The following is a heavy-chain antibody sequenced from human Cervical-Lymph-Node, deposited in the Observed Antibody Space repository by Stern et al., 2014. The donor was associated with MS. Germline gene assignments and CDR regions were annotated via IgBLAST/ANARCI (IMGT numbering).Heavy chain of an antibody. CDR2: IYLDDSDT. CDR3: AIRRSGFYYFDS. D-gene: IGHD3-22*01. Sequence: EVHLVESGAEVKKTGESLKISCQASGYSFNNQWIAWVRLTPGEGLEWMGIIYLDDSDTRYWPSFQGQVTISADKSSSVAYLQWRRLKPSDTAIYFCAIRRSGFYYFDSWGQGTLVTVSS. V-gene: IGHV5-51*01. J-gene: IGHJ4*02. CDR1: GYSFNNQW.